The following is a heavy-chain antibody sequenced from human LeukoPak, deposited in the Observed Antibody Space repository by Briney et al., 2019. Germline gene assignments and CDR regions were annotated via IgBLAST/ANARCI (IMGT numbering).Heavy chain of an antibody. Sequence: KASETLSLTCAVSGYSISSGYYWGWIRQPPGKGLEWVGSIYHSGSTYYNPSLKSRVTISVDTSKNQFSLKLSSVTAADTAVYYCASLPVGDWFDPWGQGTLVTVSS. J-gene: IGHJ5*02. CDR3: ASLPVGDWFDP. D-gene: IGHD2-8*02. V-gene: IGHV4-38-2*01. CDR2: IYHSGST. CDR1: GYSISSGYY.